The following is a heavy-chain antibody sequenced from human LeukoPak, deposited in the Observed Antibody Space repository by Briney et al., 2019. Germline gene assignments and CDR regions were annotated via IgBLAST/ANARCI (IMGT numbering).Heavy chain of an antibody. CDR2: INHSGST. J-gene: IGHJ4*02. V-gene: IGHV4-34*01. Sequence: SETLSLTCAVYGGSFSGYYWSWIRQPPGKGLEWIGEINHSGSTNYNPSLKSRVTISVDTSKNQFSLKLSSVTAADTAVYDCARGDFWSGYYHWGQGTLVTVSS. CDR3: ARGDFWSGYYH. CDR1: GGSFSGYY. D-gene: IGHD3-3*01.